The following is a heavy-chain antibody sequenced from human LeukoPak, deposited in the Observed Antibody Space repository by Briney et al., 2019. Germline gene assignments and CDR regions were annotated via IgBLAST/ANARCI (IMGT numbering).Heavy chain of an antibody. J-gene: IGHJ5*02. D-gene: IGHD6-13*01. V-gene: IGHV1-2*02. CDR1: GYTFTGYY. Sequence: EASVKVSCTASGYTFTGYYMHWVRQAPGQGLEWMGWINPNSGGTNYAQKFQGRVTMTRDTSISTAYMELSRLRSDDTAVYYCARDRSRNWFDPWGQGTLLTLSS. CDR3: ARDRSRNWFDP. CDR2: INPNSGGT.